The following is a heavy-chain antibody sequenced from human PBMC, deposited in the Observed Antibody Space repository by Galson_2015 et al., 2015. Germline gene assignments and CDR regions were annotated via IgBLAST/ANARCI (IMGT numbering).Heavy chain of an antibody. Sequence: SLRLSCAASGFTFSKYAMSWVRQAPGKGLEWVSVITGGGGATYYADSVKGRFTISRDNSKNTLYLRMNSLRAEDTAVYYCAKGYNYDTSDYYWSFDYWGQGTLVTVSS. J-gene: IGHJ4*02. D-gene: IGHD3-22*01. CDR1: GFTFSKYA. V-gene: IGHV3-23*01. CDR2: ITGGGGAT. CDR3: AKGYNYDTSDYYWSFDY.